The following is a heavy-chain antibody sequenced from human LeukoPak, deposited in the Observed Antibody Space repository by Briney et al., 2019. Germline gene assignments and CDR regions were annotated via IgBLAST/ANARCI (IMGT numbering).Heavy chain of an antibody. Sequence: ASVKVSCKASGYTFISYGISWVRQAPGQGLEWMGWISAYNGDTNYAQKLQGRVTMTTDTSTSTAYMELRSLRSDDTAVYYCAREVFVVPADRYYYYYMDVWGKGTTVTISS. V-gene: IGHV1-18*01. CDR3: AREVFVVPADRYYYYYMDV. J-gene: IGHJ6*03. D-gene: IGHD2-2*01. CDR2: ISAYNGDT. CDR1: GYTFISYG.